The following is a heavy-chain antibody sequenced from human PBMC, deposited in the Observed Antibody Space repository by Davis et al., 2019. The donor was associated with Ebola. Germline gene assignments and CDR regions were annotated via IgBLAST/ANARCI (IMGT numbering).Heavy chain of an antibody. Sequence: GGSLRLSCAASGFTFSSYSMNWVRQAPGMGLEWVSSITSTSSYTSHADSVKGRFTISRDNAKNSLYLQMNNLRAEDTAVYYCARGPSTGNSFSYWGQGTLATVSS. CDR3: ARGPSTGNSFSY. CDR2: ITSTSSYT. J-gene: IGHJ4*02. V-gene: IGHV3-21*03. CDR1: GFTFSSYS. D-gene: IGHD6-13*01.